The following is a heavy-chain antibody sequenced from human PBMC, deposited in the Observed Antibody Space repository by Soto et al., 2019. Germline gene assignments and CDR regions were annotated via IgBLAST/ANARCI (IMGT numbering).Heavy chain of an antibody. CDR2: ISSSSSYI. CDR1: GFPVSSYS. CDR3: ARDGVVVVPADNWFDP. Sequence: LRLSCAASGFPVSSYSMHWVRQAPGKGLEWVSSISSSSSYIYYADSVKGRFTISRDNAKNSLYLQMNSLRAEDTAVYYCARDGVVVVPADNWFDPWGQGTLVPVSS. J-gene: IGHJ5*02. D-gene: IGHD2-2*01. V-gene: IGHV3-21*01.